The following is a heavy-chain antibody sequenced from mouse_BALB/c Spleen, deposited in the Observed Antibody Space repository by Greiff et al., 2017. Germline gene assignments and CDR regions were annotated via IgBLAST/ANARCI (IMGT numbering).Heavy chain of an antibody. Sequence: VQLKQSGPGLVKPSQSLSLTCTVTGYSITSDYAWNWIRQFPGNKLEWMGYISYSGSTSYNPSLKSRISITRDTSKNQFFLQLNSVTTEDTATYYCARKRNYFDYWGQGTTLTVSS. CDR2: ISYSGST. CDR3: ARKRNYFDY. J-gene: IGHJ2*01. V-gene: IGHV3-2*02. CDR1: GYSITSDYA.